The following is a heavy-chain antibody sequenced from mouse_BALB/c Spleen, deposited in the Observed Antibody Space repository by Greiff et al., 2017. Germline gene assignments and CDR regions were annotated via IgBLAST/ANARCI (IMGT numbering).Heavy chain of an antibody. D-gene: IGHD2-1*01. J-gene: IGHJ2*01. V-gene: IGHV1-82*01. Sequence: VQLQQSGPELVKPGASVKISCKASGYAFSSSWMNWVKQRPGQGLEWIGRIYPGDGDTNYNGKFKGKATLTADKSSSTAYMQLSSLTSVDSAVYFCARGDYGNYVSYWGQGTTLTVSS. CDR3: ARGDYGNYVSY. CDR2: IYPGDGDT. CDR1: GYAFSSSW.